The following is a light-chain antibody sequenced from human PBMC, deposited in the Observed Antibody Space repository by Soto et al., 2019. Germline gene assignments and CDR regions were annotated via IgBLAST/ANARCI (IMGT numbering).Light chain of an antibody. CDR3: SSYTRTTLVV. J-gene: IGLJ2*01. CDR1: SSDVGGYNY. V-gene: IGLV2-14*01. CDR2: EVS. Sequence: QSALTQPASVSGSPGQSITISCTGSSSDVGGYNYVSWYQQHPGKAPKLMIYEVSNRPSGVSNRFSGSKSGNTASLTISGLQAEDEAYYYCSSYTRTTLVVFGGGTKVTVL.